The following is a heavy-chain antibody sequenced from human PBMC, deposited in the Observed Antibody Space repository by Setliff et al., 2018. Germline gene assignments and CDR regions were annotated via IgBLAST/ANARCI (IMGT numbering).Heavy chain of an antibody. Sequence: ASVKVSCKASGYTFTTYDIIWVRQATGQGLEWMGWMNPNSGKAAYAQKFQGRVNMTRNTSITTAYMELSSLRFEDTAVYYCARGALVLQFLEWLPRYYYMDVWGKGTTVTVSS. J-gene: IGHJ6*03. V-gene: IGHV1-8*02. CDR1: GYTFTTYD. D-gene: IGHD3-3*01. CDR2: MNPNSGKA. CDR3: ARGALVLQFLEWLPRYYYMDV.